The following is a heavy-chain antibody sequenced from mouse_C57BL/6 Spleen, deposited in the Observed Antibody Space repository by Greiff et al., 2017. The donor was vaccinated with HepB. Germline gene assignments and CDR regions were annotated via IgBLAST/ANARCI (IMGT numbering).Heavy chain of an antibody. CDR3: VRHSYDGYYGWYFDV. J-gene: IGHJ1*03. CDR1: GFSFNTYA. V-gene: IGHV10-1*01. Sequence: EVQGVESGGGLVQPKGSLKLSCAASGFSFNTYAMNWVRQAPGKGLEWVARIRSKSNNYATYYADSVKDRFTISRDDSESMLYLQMNNLKTEDTAMYYCVRHSYDGYYGWYFDVWGTGTTVTVSS. CDR2: IRSKSNNYAT. D-gene: IGHD2-3*01.